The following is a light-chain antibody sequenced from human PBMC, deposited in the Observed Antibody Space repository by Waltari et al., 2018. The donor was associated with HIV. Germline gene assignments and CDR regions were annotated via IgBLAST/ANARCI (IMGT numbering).Light chain of an antibody. CDR2: QDV. J-gene: IGLJ2*01. CDR3: QVWDDTTVV. V-gene: IGLV3-1*01. CDR1: NLGHMY. Sequence: SYEMTQPPSVSVSPGQTATITCPGDNLGHMYVCWYQQKPGQSPVLVIHQDVKRPSGIPDRFSGSNSGNTATLTVSGTQAMDEADYYCQVWDDTTVVFGGGTKLTVL.